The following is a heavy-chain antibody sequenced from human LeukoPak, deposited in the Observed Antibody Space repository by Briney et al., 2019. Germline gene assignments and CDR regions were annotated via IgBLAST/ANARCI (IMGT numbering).Heavy chain of an antibody. D-gene: IGHD1-1*01. CDR1: GGSVSSGSYY. CDR3: AKRLDRAFDY. CDR2: IYYSGST. J-gene: IGHJ4*02. V-gene: IGHV4-61*01. Sequence: SETLSLTCTVSGGSVSSGSYYWSWIRQPPGKGLEWIGYIYYSGSTNYNPSLKSRVTISVDKSKNQFSLKLSSVTAADTAVYYCAKRLDRAFDYWGQGTLVTVSS.